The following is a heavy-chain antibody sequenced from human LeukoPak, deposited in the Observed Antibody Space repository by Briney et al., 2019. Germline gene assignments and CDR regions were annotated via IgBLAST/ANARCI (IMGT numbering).Heavy chain of an antibody. CDR2: INPNNGDT. Sequence: ASVKVSCKASGYSFTGYYMHWVRQAPGQGLEWMGWINPNNGDTKYAQKFQGRVTMTRDTSISTAYMELSRLRSDDTAVYYCARVGGSGRSNPYYFDYWGQGTLVTVSS. CDR1: GYSFTGYY. CDR3: ARVGGSGRSNPYYFDY. V-gene: IGHV1-2*02. D-gene: IGHD3-10*01. J-gene: IGHJ4*02.